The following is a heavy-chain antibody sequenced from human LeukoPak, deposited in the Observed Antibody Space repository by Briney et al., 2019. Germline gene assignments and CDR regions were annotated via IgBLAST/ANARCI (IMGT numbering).Heavy chain of an antibody. J-gene: IGHJ4*02. CDR2: VYNSGST. Sequence: SETLSLTCTVSGYSISSAYYWGFIRQPPGKGLEWLGYVYNSGSTHYNPSLKSRVTISADTSKNQFSLTLTSVTAADTAVYYCARSGGTWSYNYWGQGTLVTVSS. D-gene: IGHD1-26*01. CDR3: ARSGGTWSYNY. CDR1: GYSISSAYY. V-gene: IGHV4-38-2*02.